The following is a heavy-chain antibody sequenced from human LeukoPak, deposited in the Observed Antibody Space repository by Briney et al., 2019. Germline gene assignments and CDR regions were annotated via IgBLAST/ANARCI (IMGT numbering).Heavy chain of an antibody. CDR2: ISGDGRNI. V-gene: IGHV3-74*01. J-gene: IGHJ4*02. CDR3: AKDIDY. Sequence: GGSLRLSCVASGFTFSSYWMHWVRQDPRKGLVWVSRISGDGRNINYADSVRGRFTISRDNSRNTLYLQMNSLRVDDTAVYYCAKDIDYWGQGTLVTVPS. CDR1: GFTFSSYW.